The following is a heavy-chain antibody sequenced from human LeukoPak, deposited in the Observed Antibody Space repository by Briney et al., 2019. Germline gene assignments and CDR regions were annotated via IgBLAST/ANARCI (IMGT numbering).Heavy chain of an antibody. CDR3: AKSYSGSYHTDD. V-gene: IGHV3-23*01. D-gene: IGHD1-26*01. Sequence: GGSLRLSCAASGFSFSTYTMNWVRQAPGRGLEWVSAINGRGDSTFYADSVKGQFTISRDNSKSTVYLQMNSLRADDTAVYYCAKSYSGSYHTDDWGQGTLVTVSS. CDR1: GFSFSTYT. J-gene: IGHJ4*02. CDR2: INGRGDST.